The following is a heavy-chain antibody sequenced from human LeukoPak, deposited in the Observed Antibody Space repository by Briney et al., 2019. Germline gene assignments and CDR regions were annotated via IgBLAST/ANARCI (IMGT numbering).Heavy chain of an antibody. CDR1: GFTFSSYS. Sequence: PGGSLRLSCAASGFTFSSYSMNWVRQAPGKGLEWVSTLSGSGITTYYADSVKGRFTISRDNSKNTLYLQMNSLRAEDTAVYYCAKGIYSSGWSYFDYWGQGTLVTVSS. V-gene: IGHV3-23*01. CDR3: AKGIYSSGWSYFDY. CDR2: LSGSGITT. J-gene: IGHJ4*02. D-gene: IGHD6-19*01.